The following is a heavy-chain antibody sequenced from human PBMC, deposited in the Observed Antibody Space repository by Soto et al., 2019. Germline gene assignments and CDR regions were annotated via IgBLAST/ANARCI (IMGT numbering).Heavy chain of an antibody. Sequence: SGPTLVNPTQTLTLTCTFSGFSLSTSGMCVSWIRQPPGKALEWLALIDWDDDKYYSTSLKTRLTISKDTSKNQVVLTMTNMDPVNTATYYCARIRGSGSSDYFDDMHVWGQGTTVTVSS. V-gene: IGHV2-70*01. CDR3: ARIRGSGSSDYFDDMHV. D-gene: IGHD3-10*01. J-gene: IGHJ6*02. CDR2: IDWDDDK. CDR1: GFSLSTSGMC.